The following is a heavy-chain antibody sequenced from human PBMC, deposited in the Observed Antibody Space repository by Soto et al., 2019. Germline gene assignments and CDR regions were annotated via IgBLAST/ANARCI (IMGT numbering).Heavy chain of an antibody. Sequence: QVQLVQSGAEVKKPGASVKVSCKASGYTFTSYYMHWVRQAPGQGLEWMGIINPSGGSTSYAQKFRGRGSMTRETSTSTVYMELSSLRSGDTAVYYCGRDFGVEMATIPDYWGQGTLVTVSS. V-gene: IGHV1-46*01. CDR3: GRDFGVEMATIPDY. J-gene: IGHJ4*02. CDR2: INPSGGST. CDR1: GYTFTSYY. D-gene: IGHD5-12*01.